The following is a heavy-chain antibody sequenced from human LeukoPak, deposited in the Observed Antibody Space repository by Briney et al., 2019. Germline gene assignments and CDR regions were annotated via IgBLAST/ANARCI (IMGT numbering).Heavy chain of an antibody. J-gene: IGHJ5*02. D-gene: IGHD6-6*01. CDR3: ARVRNPSIAARRGWFDP. CDR1: GGSISSYY. Sequence: SETLSLTCTVSGGSISSYYWSWIRQPPGKGLEWIGYIYYSGSTNYNPSLKSRVTISVDTSKNQFSLKLSSVTAADTAVYYCARVRNPSIAARRGWFDPWGQGTLVTVSS. CDR2: IYYSGST. V-gene: IGHV4-59*01.